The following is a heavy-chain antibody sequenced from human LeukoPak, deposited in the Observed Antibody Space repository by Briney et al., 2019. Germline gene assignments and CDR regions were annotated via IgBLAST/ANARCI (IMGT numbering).Heavy chain of an antibody. D-gene: IGHD6-19*01. V-gene: IGHV3-33*01. CDR3: ARSVAVAGSPLGY. Sequence: GGSLRLSCAASGFTFSSYGMHWVRQAPGKGLEWVAVIWYDGSNKYYADSVKGRFTISRDNSKNTLYLQMNSLRAEDTAVYYCARSVAVAGSPLGYWGQGTLVTVSS. CDR1: GFTFSSYG. CDR2: IWYDGSNK. J-gene: IGHJ4*02.